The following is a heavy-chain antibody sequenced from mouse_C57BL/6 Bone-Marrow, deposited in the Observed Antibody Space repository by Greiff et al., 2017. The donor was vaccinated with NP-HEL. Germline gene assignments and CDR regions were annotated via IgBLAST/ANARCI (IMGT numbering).Heavy chain of an antibody. CDR1: GYTFTNYW. Sequence: QVQLQESGAELVRPGTSVKMSCKASGYTFTNYWIGWAKQRPGHGLEWIGDIYPGGGYTNYNEKFKGKATLTADKSSSTAYMQFSSLTSEDSAIYYCARRDYSNNWYFDVWGTGTTVTVSS. CDR3: ARRDYSNNWYFDV. J-gene: IGHJ1*03. D-gene: IGHD2-5*01. V-gene: IGHV1-63*01. CDR2: IYPGGGYT.